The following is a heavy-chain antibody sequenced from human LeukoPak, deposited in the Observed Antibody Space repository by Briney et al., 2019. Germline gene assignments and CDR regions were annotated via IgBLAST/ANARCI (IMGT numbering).Heavy chain of an antibody. D-gene: IGHD3-22*01. J-gene: IGHJ4*02. Sequence: PGGSLRLSCAASGFTFSSYGMHWVRQAPGKGLGWVAVIWYDGSNKYYADSVKGRFTISRDNSKNTLYLQMNSLRAEDTAVYYCARYDSSGIDYWGQGTLVTVSS. CDR1: GFTFSSYG. CDR3: ARYDSSGIDY. V-gene: IGHV3-33*01. CDR2: IWYDGSNK.